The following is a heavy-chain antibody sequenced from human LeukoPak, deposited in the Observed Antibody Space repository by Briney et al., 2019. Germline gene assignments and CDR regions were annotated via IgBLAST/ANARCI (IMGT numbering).Heavy chain of an antibody. CDR1: GFSLSGYW. V-gene: IGHV3-7*01. D-gene: IGHD3-22*01. J-gene: IGHJ4*02. Sequence: GGSLRLSCEASGFSLSGYWMSWVRQTPGKGLEWVANIKQDGSEIWYVDSVKGRFDISRDNAKNSLYLHMNSLRAEDTGVYYCAKDPYYDSSGYSSFDYWGQGTLVTVSS. CDR2: IKQDGSEI. CDR3: AKDPYYDSSGYSSFDY.